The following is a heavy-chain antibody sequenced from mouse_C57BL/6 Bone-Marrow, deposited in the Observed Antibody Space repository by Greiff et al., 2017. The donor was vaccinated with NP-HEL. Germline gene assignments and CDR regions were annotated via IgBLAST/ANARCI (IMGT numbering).Heavy chain of an antibody. D-gene: IGHD1-1*01. V-gene: IGHV3-6*01. CDR3: ARSYYGSSYDY. J-gene: IGHJ2*01. Sequence: DVKLQESGPGLVKPSQSLSLTCSVTGYSITSGYYWNWIRQFPGNKLEWMGYISYDGSNNSNPSLKNRISITRDTSKNQFFLKLNSVTTEDTATYYCARSYYGSSYDYWGQGTTLTVSS. CDR2: ISYDGSN. CDR1: GYSITSGYY.